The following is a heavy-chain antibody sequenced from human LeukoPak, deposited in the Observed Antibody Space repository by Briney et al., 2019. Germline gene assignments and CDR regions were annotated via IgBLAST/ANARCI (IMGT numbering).Heavy chain of an antibody. Sequence: GGSLRLSCAASGFTFSNYGMHWVRQAPGKGPEWVAVIWPDGSNKHYADSARGRFTISRDNSKNTLYLQMNSLRADDTAVYYCARVTMVAGASYNWFVVWGQGTLVTVST. CDR2: IWPDGSNK. CDR3: ARVTMVAGASYNWFVV. J-gene: IGHJ5*02. CDR1: GFTFSNYG. V-gene: IGHV3-33*01. D-gene: IGHD2-15*01.